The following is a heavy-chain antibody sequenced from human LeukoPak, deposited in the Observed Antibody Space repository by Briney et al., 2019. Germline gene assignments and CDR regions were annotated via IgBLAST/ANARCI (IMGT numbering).Heavy chain of an antibody. Sequence: PSETLSLTCTVSGGSMSNYYWNWIRQPPGKGLEWIGSIYYSGSTNYNPSLKSRATISGDTSKNQFSLKLSSVTAADTAVYYCARWVTGGLDYWGQGTLVTVSS. J-gene: IGHJ4*02. V-gene: IGHV4-59*01. CDR3: ARWVTGGLDY. CDR2: IYYSGST. D-gene: IGHD2-21*02. CDR1: GGSMSNYY.